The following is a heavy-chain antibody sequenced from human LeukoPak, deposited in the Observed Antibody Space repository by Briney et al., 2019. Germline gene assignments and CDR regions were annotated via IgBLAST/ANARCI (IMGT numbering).Heavy chain of an antibody. D-gene: IGHD1-26*01. J-gene: IGHJ4*02. CDR1: DGSISSYY. V-gene: IGHV4-59*01. CDR2: IYYSGST. Sequence: KPSETLSLTCTVSDGSISSYYWSWIRQPPGKGLEWIGYIYYSGSTNYNPSLKSRVTISVDTSKNQFSLKLSSVTAADTAVYYCASGGSGSYGGFDYWGQGTLVTVSS. CDR3: ASGGSGSYGGFDY.